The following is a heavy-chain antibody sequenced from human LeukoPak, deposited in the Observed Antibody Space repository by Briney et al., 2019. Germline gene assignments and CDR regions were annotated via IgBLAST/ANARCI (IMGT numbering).Heavy chain of an antibody. J-gene: IGHJ3*02. Sequence: PGGPLRLSCAASGFTFSSYAMHWVRQAPGKGLEWVAVISYDGSNKYYADSVKGRFTISRDNSKNTLYLQMNSLRAEDTAVYYCARDLKAAAGTKGAFDIWGQGTMVTVSS. D-gene: IGHD6-13*01. CDR2: ISYDGSNK. V-gene: IGHV3-30-3*01. CDR3: ARDLKAAAGTKGAFDI. CDR1: GFTFSSYA.